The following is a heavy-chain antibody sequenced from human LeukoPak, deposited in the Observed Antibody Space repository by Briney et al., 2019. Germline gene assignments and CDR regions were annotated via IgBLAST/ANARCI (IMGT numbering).Heavy chain of an antibody. CDR2: IWYDGSNK. V-gene: IGHV3-33*01. Sequence: GGSLRLSCAASGFTFSSYGMHWVRQAPGKGLEWVAIIWYDGSNKYYADSVKGRFTISRDNSKNTLYLQMNSLRAEDTAVYYCARDAFFDYVWGSPDYWGQGTLVTVSS. D-gene: IGHD3-16*01. J-gene: IGHJ4*02. CDR1: GFTFSSYG. CDR3: ARDAFFDYVWGSPDY.